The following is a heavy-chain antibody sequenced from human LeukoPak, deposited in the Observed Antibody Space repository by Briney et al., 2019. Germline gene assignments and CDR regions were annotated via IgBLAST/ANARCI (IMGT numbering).Heavy chain of an antibody. D-gene: IGHD5-24*01. Sequence: SQTLSLTCTVSGGSISSYYWSWIRQPPGKGLEWIGYIYYSGSTNYNPSLKSRVTISVDTSKNQFSLKLSSVTAADTAVYYCARGRDGYIFDYWGQGTLVTVSS. J-gene: IGHJ4*02. CDR3: ARGRDGYIFDY. CDR1: GGSISSYY. CDR2: IYYSGST. V-gene: IGHV4-59*01.